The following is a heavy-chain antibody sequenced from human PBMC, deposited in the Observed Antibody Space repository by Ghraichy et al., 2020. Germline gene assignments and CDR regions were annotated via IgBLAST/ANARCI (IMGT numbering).Heavy chain of an antibody. J-gene: IGHJ4*02. Sequence: GGSLRLSCAASGFTFSSYSMNWVRQAPGKGLEWVSYISSSSSTIYYADSVKGRFTISRDNAKNSLYLQMNSLRDEDTAVYYCASGSGWFQIPWSAFDYWGQGTLVTVSS. CDR1: GFTFSSYS. V-gene: IGHV3-48*02. CDR2: ISSSSSTI. CDR3: ASGSGWFQIPWSAFDY. D-gene: IGHD6-19*01.